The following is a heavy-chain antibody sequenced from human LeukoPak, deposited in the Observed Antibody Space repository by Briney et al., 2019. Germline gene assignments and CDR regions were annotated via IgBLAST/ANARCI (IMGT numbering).Heavy chain of an antibody. D-gene: IGHD6-19*01. Sequence: GGSLRLSCAASGFTFSHYWMSWVRQAPGKGLEWVANIKQDGSEKHYVDSVKGRFTISRDNAKNSLYLQMNSLRAEDTAVYYCASHSSGWYSWGQGTLVTVSS. CDR1: GFTFSHYW. V-gene: IGHV3-7*01. J-gene: IGHJ4*02. CDR2: IKQDGSEK. CDR3: ASHSSGWYS.